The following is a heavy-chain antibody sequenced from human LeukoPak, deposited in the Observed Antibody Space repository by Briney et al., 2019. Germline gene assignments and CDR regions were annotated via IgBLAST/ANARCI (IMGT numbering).Heavy chain of an antibody. D-gene: IGHD4-17*01. J-gene: IGHJ4*02. CDR1: GYSFSTYW. V-gene: IGHV5-51*01. CDR2: IYPGDSDT. Sequence: GESLKISCKGSGYSFSTYWIGWVRQMPGKGLEWMGIIYPGDSDTRYSPSFQGQVTISADMSIRTAYLQWSSLRASDTAMYYCARRLYGDYGFDYWGQGTLVTVSA. CDR3: ARRLYGDYGFDY.